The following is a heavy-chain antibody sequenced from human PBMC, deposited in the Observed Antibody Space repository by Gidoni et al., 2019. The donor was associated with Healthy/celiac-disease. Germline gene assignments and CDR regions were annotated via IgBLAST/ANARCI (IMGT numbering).Heavy chain of an antibody. J-gene: IGHJ6*02. CDR2: INHSGST. Sequence: QVQLQQWGAGLLKPSETLSLTCAVYGGSFSGYYWSWIRQPPGKGLEWIGEINHSGSTNYNPSLKSRVTISVDTSKNQFSLKLSSVTAADTAVYYCARGKKETRHYYYYYGMDVWGQGTTVTVSS. CDR3: ARGKKETRHYYYYYGMDV. V-gene: IGHV4-34*01. CDR1: GGSFSGYY.